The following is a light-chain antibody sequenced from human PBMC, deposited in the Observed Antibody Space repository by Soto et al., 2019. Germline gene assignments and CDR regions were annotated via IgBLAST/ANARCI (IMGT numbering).Light chain of an antibody. CDR2: DVS. CDR3: CSYAGNYTYV. CDR1: SSDVGGYSY. Sequence: QSALTQPRSVSGSPGQSVSISCTGTSSDVGGYSYVSWYQQHPGKAPKLLIYDVSKRPSGVPGRFSGSKSGNTASLTISGLQAEDETDYYCCSYAGNYTYVFGSGTKVTVL. J-gene: IGLJ1*01. V-gene: IGLV2-11*01.